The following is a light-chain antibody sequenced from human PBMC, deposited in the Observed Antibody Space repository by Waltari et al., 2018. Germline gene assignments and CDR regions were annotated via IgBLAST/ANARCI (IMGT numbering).Light chain of an antibody. CDR3: QVWDSHTVV. V-gene: IGLV3-21*02. CDR2: DDD. CDR1: HIGTKA. Sequence: VTPGQTARIVCGGRHIGTKAVHWYQRKAGQAPLLVLHDDDTRPSGIPDRFSGPNSGDTATLTISGVEAEDEADYFCQVWDSHTVVFGGGTNLTVL. J-gene: IGLJ2*01.